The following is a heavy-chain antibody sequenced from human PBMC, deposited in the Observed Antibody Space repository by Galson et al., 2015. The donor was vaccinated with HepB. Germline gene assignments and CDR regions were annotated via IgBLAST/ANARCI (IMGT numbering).Heavy chain of an antibody. CDR2: INSDGSDI. D-gene: IGHD2-8*01. Sequence: SLRLSCAASGFSFSSHWMHWVRQAPGKGLVWLSRINSDGSDIRSADFVKGRVAVSRDNAKNTLYLEMDSLRAEDTAVYYCVRDKTNMNWFDSWGQGTLVTVSS. J-gene: IGHJ5*01. V-gene: IGHV3-74*01. CDR3: VRDKTNMNWFDS. CDR1: GFSFSSHW.